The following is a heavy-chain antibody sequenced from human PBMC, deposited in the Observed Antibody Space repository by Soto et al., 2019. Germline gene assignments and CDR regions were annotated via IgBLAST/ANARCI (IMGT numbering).Heavy chain of an antibody. Sequence: ASVKVSCKASGYTFTSYAMHWVRQAPGQRLEWMGWINAGNGNTKYSQKFQERVTITRDTSANTAYMELSSLRSEDTAVYYCAAGRVGATNYGMDVWGQGTTVTVSS. CDR3: AAGRVGATNYGMDV. V-gene: IGHV1-3*01. D-gene: IGHD1-26*01. J-gene: IGHJ6*02. CDR2: INAGNGNT. CDR1: GYTFTSYA.